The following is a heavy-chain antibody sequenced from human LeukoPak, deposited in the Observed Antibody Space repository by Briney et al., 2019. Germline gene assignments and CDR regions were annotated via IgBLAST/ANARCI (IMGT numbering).Heavy chain of an antibody. D-gene: IGHD6-19*01. CDR1: GGSISSSSYY. CDR3: ARGRGEYWYSSRINWFDP. CDR2: IYYSGST. J-gene: IGHJ5*02. Sequence: PSETLSLTCTVSGGSISSSSYYWGWIRQPPGKGLEWIGSIYYSGSTYYNPSLKSRVTISVDTSKNQFSLKLSSVTAADTAVYYCARGRGEYWYSSRINWFDPWGQGTLVTVSS. V-gene: IGHV4-39*07.